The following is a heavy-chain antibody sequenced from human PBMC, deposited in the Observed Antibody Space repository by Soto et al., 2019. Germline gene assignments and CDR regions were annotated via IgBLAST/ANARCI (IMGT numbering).Heavy chain of an antibody. Sequence: EVQLLASGGGLVQPGGSLRLSCAASGFTFSSYAVSWVRQAPGKGLEWVLGVSDSGGTTYYADSVKGRFTIASDNAKNTLYLQMNSLRAEDTAVYYCAKCPDRHNWKLTVIDYWGQGTLVTVSS. V-gene: IGHV3-23*01. CDR3: AKCPDRHNWKLTVIDY. D-gene: IGHD1-20*01. J-gene: IGHJ4*02. CDR2: VSDSGGTT. CDR1: GFTFSSYA.